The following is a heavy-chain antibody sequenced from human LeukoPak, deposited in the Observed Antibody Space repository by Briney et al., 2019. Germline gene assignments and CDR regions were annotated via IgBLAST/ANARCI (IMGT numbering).Heavy chain of an antibody. J-gene: IGHJ4*02. CDR3: ARPGYCSGGSCQRSYYFDY. CDR2: INPNSGGT. CDR1: GYTFTAYY. V-gene: IGHV1-2*02. D-gene: IGHD2-15*01. Sequence: GASVKVSCKASGYTFTAYYMHWVRQAPGQGLEWMGWINPNSGGTNYAQKFQGRVTMTRDTSINAAYMELSRLRSDDTAVYYCARPGYCSGGSCQRSYYFDYWGQGTLVTVSS.